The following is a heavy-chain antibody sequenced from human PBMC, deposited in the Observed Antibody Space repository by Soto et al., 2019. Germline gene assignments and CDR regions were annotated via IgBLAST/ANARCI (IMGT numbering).Heavy chain of an antibody. V-gene: IGHV3-15*01. Sequence: GGSLRLSCAASGFTFSNAWMSWVRQAPGKGLEWVGRIKSKTDGGTTDYAAPVKGRFTISRDDSKNTLYLQMNSLKTEDTAVYYCTSNDYGDYEAFDIWGQGTMVTVSS. CDR3: TSNDYGDYEAFDI. CDR1: GFTFSNAW. D-gene: IGHD4-17*01. CDR2: IKSKTDGGTT. J-gene: IGHJ3*02.